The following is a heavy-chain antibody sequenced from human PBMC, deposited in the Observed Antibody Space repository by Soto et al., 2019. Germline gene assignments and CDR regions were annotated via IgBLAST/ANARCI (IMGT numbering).Heavy chain of an antibody. Sequence: ASVKVSCKASGYTFTSYGISWVRQAPGQWLEWMGWISAYNGNTNYAQKLQGRVTMTTDTSTSTAYMELRSLRSDDTAVYYCARDVVYYCSGGSSYSKPFDPCDQGPLGTASS. CDR2: ISAYNGNT. D-gene: IGHD2-15*01. J-gene: IGHJ5*02. V-gene: IGHV1-18*01. CDR3: ARDVVYYCSGGSSYSKPFDP. CDR1: GYTFTSYG.